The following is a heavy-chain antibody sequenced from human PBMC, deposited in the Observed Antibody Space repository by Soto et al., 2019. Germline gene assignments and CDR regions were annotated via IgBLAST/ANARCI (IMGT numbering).Heavy chain of an antibody. V-gene: IGHV4-30-2*01. CDR2: IYHSGST. J-gene: IGHJ4*02. CDR3: ARGPIAARPHY. Sequence: PSETLSLTCAVSGGSISSGGYSWSWIRQPPGKGLEWIGYIYHSGSTYYNPSLKSRVTISVDRSKNQFSLKLSSVTAADTAVYYCARGPIAARPHYWGQGTLVTVSS. CDR1: GGSISSGGYS. D-gene: IGHD6-6*01.